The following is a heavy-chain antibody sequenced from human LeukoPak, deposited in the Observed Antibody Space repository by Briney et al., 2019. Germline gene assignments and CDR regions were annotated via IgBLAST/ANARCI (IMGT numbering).Heavy chain of an antibody. CDR2: SNWNGGST. CDR3: ARGPNYYDSSGYHALTN. V-gene: IGHV3-20*04. Sequence: GGSLRLSCAGSGFSFNDYGVFWVRQAPGKGLEWVSGSNWNGGSTGYADSVKGRFTISRDNAKNSLYLQMNSLRAEDTAVYYCARGPNYYDSSGYHALTNWGQGTLVTVSS. CDR1: GFSFNDYG. D-gene: IGHD3-22*01. J-gene: IGHJ4*02.